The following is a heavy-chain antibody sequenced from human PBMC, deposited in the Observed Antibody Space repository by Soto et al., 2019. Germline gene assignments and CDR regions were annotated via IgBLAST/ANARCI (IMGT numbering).Heavy chain of an antibody. CDR2: IIPIFGTA. V-gene: IGHV1-69*13. D-gene: IGHD1-26*01. CDR3: ARDLAPNGADDY. CDR1: GGTFSSYA. Sequence: VASVKVSCKASGGTFSSYAISWVRQAPGQGLEWMGGIIPIFGTANYAQKFQGRVTITADESTSTAYMELSSLRSEDTAVYYCARDLAPNGADDYWGQGTLVTVPP. J-gene: IGHJ4*02.